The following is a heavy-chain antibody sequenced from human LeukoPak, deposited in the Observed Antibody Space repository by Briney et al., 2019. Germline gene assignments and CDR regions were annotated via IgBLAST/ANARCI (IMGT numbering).Heavy chain of an antibody. D-gene: IGHD6-19*01. J-gene: IGHJ4*02. CDR2: IIPIFGTA. V-gene: IGHV1-69*01. CDR3: GSSGWYSHSPFDY. CDR1: GGTFSSYA. Sequence: SVKVSCKASGGTFSSYAISWVRQAPGQGLEWMGGIIPIFGTANYAQKFQGRVTITADGSTGTAYMELSSLRSEDTAVYYCGSSGWYSHSPFDYWGQGTLVTVSS.